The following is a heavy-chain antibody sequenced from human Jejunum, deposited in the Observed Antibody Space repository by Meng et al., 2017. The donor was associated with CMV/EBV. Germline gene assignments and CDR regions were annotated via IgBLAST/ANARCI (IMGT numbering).Heavy chain of an antibody. J-gene: IGHJ4*02. CDR2: ISWDGGST. V-gene: IGHV3-43D*03. Sequence: AASRFTFGDYAMHWVRQAPGKGLEWVSLISWDGGSTYYADSVKGRFTISRDNSKNSLYLQMNSLRAEDTALYYCAKGDSVTHYFDYWGQGTLVTVSS. CDR3: AKGDSVTHYFDY. D-gene: IGHD4-11*01. CDR1: RFTFGDYA.